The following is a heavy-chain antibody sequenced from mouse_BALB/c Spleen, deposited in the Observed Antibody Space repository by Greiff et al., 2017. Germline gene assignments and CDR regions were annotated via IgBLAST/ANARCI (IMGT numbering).Heavy chain of an antibody. V-gene: IGHV1-18*01. CDR1: GYTFTDYN. Sequence: VQLQQSGPELVKPGASVKISCKASGYTFTDYNMDWVKQSHGKSLEWIGDINPNNGGTIYNQKFKGKATLTVDKSSSTAYMELRSLTSEDTAVYYCAREGNYGAMDYWGQGTSVTVSS. CDR2: INPNNGGT. J-gene: IGHJ4*01. D-gene: IGHD2-1*01. CDR3: AREGNYGAMDY.